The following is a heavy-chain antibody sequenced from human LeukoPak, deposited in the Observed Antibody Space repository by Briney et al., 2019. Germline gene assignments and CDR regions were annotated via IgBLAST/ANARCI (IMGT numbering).Heavy chain of an antibody. Sequence: GASVKVSCKASGYTFTGYYMHWVRQAPGQGLEWMGWINPNSGGTNYAQKFQGRVTMTRDMSTSTVYMELSSLRSEDTAVYYCARDGYDYVWGSYRYTFDYWGQGTLVTVSS. CDR1: GYTFTGYY. J-gene: IGHJ4*02. CDR3: ARDGYDYVWGSYRYTFDY. V-gene: IGHV1-2*02. CDR2: INPNSGGT. D-gene: IGHD3-16*02.